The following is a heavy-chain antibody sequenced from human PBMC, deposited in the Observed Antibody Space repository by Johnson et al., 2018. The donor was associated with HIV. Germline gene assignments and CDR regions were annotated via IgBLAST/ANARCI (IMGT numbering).Heavy chain of an antibody. V-gene: IGHV3-7*03. CDR2: IKQDGSEK. Sequence: MLLVESGGGLVQPGGSLRLSCAASGLTFSSYWMSWVRQAPGKGLEWVANIKQDGSEKYYVDSVKGRFIISRDNAKNSLYLQMNSLKTEDTAVYYCARVGQQSNAFDIWGQGTMVTVSS. CDR3: ARVGQQSNAFDI. D-gene: IGHD6-13*01. J-gene: IGHJ3*02. CDR1: GLTFSSYW.